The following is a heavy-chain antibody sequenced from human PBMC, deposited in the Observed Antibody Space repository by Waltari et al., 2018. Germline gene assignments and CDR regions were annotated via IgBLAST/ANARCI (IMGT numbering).Heavy chain of an antibody. V-gene: IGHV3-21*01. D-gene: IGHD3-3*01. CDR2: ITAGRRYI. J-gene: IGHJ4*02. Sequence: EVQLVESGGGLVKPGGSLRLACAASGLSFSSCGMNWGRQAPGKGLELVSSITAGRRYIDSAEPVKGRFTISRENAENSLYLQMPGLRDEDTAIYYFARTSSPTMFGVVLDYWGQGALVTVSS. CDR3: ARTSSPTMFGVVLDY. CDR1: GLSFSSCG.